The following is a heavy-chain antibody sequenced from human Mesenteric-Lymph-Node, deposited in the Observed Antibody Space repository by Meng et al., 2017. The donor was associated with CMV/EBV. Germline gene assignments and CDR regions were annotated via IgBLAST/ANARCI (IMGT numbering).Heavy chain of an antibody. CDR1: GYTFTGYY. J-gene: IGHJ4*02. CDR3: ARKVSDHHFDY. V-gene: IGHV1-2*06. CDR2: INTNSGGT. D-gene: IGHD1-14*01. Sequence: QLPLVQSGAEVKRPGAAVKVSCKASGYTFTGYYMHWVRQAPGQGLEWMGRINTNSGGTIYAQKFQIRVTMTRDTSISTAYMVLSRLRSDETAVYYCARKVSDHHFDYWGQGTLVTVSS.